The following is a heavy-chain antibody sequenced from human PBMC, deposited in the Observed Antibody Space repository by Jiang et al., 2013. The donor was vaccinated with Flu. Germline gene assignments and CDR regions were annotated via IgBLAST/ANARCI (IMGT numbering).Heavy chain of an antibody. CDR2: INPNSGGT. Sequence: GAEVKKPGSSVKVSCKASGGTFSSYAISWVRQAPGQGLEWMGWINPNSGGTNYAQKFQGRVTMTRDTSISTAYMELSRLRSDDTAVYYCARDAQIGTRYCSSTSCRGWFDPWGQGTLVTVSS. V-gene: IGHV1-2*02. D-gene: IGHD2-2*01. J-gene: IGHJ5*02. CDR3: ARDAQIGTRYCSSTSCRGWFDP. CDR1: GGTFSSYA.